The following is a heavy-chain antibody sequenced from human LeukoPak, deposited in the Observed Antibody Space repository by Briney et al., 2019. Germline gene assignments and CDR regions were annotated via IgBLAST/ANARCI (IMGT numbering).Heavy chain of an antibody. J-gene: IGHJ1*01. V-gene: IGHV1-2*02. CDR2: INPNSGGT. CDR1: GYTFTGYY. Sequence: ASVKVSCKASGYTFTGYYMHWVRQAPGQGLEWMGWINPNSGGTNYAQKFQGRVTMTRDTSITTAYMELSRPTSDDTAVYYCARTRGGYSYGYPGYFQHWGQGTLVTVSS. D-gene: IGHD5-18*01. CDR3: ARTRGGYSYGYPGYFQH.